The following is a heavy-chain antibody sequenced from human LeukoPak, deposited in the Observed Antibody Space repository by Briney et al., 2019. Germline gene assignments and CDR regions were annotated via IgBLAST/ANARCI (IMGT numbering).Heavy chain of an antibody. J-gene: IGHJ4*02. D-gene: IGHD1-7*01. CDR3: ARDDDWNYEDY. CDR1: GFTFSDHY. V-gene: IGHV3-23*01. CDR2: ISGSGGST. Sequence: GGSLRLSCAASGFTFSDHYMSWIRQAPGKGLEWVSAISGSGGSTYYADSVKGRFTISRDNSKNTLYLQMNSLGAEDTAVYYCARDDDWNYEDYWGQGTLVTVSS.